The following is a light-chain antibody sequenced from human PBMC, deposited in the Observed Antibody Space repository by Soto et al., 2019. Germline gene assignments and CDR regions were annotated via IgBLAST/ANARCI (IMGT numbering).Light chain of an antibody. CDR3: LLYYGGAVV. CDR2: STS. V-gene: IGLV7-43*01. CDR1: TGAVTSGFY. Sequence: QTVVTQEPSLTVSPGGTVTLTRASSTGAVTSGFYPNWFQQKPGQAPRALIYSTSDKYTWTPARFSGSLLGGKAALTLSGVQPEDEADYYCLLYYGGAVVFGGGTKVTVL. J-gene: IGLJ2*01.